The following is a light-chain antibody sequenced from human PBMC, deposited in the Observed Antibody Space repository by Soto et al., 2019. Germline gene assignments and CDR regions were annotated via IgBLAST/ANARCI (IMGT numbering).Light chain of an antibody. CDR1: QSVSSS. V-gene: IGKV3D-15*01. Sequence: EIVMTQSPATLSVSPGERATLSCRASQSVSSSLAWYQQKPGQAPRLLIYGAYTRATGIPARFSGSGSGTDFTLTISSLQSEDFAVYYCQQYNNWYTFGQGTKLEIK. J-gene: IGKJ2*01. CDR2: GAY. CDR3: QQYNNWYT.